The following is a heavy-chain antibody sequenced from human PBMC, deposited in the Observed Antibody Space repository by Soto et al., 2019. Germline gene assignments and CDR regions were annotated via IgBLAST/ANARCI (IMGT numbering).Heavy chain of an antibody. CDR2: MNPNDGNT. J-gene: IGHJ6*02. Sequence: ASVKVSCKASGGTFSSYAINWVRQATGQGLEWMGGMNPNDGNTVYAQKFQGRVTMTKNTSTDTAYMELSSLRSEDTAVYYCATGARYSSSPHPYYYGMDVWGQGTTVTVSS. CDR3: ATGARYSSSPHPYYYGMDV. CDR1: GGTFSSYA. D-gene: IGHD6-13*01. V-gene: IGHV1-8*02.